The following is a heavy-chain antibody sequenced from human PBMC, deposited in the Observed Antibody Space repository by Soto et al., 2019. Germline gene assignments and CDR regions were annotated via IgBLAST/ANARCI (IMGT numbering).Heavy chain of an antibody. CDR3: ARDRGSSGWYGDY. V-gene: IGHV3-21*01. CDR1: GFTFSSYS. D-gene: IGHD6-19*01. CDR2: ISSSSSYI. Sequence: PGGSLRLSCAASGFTFSSYSMNWVRQAPGKGLEWVSSISSSSSYIYCADSVKGRFTISRDNAKNSLYLQMNSLRAEDTAVYYCARDRGSSGWYGDYWGQGTLVTVSS. J-gene: IGHJ4*02.